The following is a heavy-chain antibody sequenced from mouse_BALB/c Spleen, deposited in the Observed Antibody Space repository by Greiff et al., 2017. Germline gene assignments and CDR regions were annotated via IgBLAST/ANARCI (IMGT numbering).Heavy chain of an antibody. Sequence: VQLQQSGAELAKPGASVKMSCKASGYTFTSYWMHWVKLRPGQGLEWIGYINPSTGYTEYNQKFKDKATLTADKSSSTAYMQLSSLTSEDSAVYYCARPVYYYAMDYWGQGTSVTVSS. D-gene: IGHD1-1*01. V-gene: IGHV1-7*01. CDR2: INPSTGYT. CDR1: GYTFTSYW. CDR3: ARPVYYYAMDY. J-gene: IGHJ4*01.